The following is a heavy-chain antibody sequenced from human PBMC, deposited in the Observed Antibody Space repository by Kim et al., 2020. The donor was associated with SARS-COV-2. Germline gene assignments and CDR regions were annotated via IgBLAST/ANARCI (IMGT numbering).Heavy chain of an antibody. D-gene: IGHD3-10*01. CDR2: IKGGGGNT. CDR3: AKSQASYFNDALDV. V-gene: IGHV3-23*01. CDR1: GFTFSNYL. Sequence: GGSLRLSCSASGFTFSNYLLNWVRQAPGKGLEWVSAIKGGGGNTFYADSVKGRFTISRDNPKNTLYLQMNSLRAEDTAIYYCAKSQASYFNDALDVWGRWTMVTVSS. J-gene: IGHJ3*01.